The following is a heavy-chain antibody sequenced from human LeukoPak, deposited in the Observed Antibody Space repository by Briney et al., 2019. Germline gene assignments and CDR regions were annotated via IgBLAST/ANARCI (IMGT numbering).Heavy chain of an antibody. V-gene: IGHV4-39*01. D-gene: IGHD5-12*01. CDR3: ARHPADIFSWFDP. J-gene: IGHJ5*02. CDR2: IYYSGST. Sequence: SETLSLTCSISGGSISSNSYYWGWIRQPPGKGLEWIGSIYYSGSTYYNPSLKSRVTISVDTSKNQFSLKLSSVTAADTAVYYCARHPADIFSWFDPWGQGTLVTVSS. CDR1: GGSISSNSYY.